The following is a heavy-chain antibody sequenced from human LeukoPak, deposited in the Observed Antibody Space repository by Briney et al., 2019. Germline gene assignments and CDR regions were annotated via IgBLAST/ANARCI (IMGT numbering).Heavy chain of an antibody. CDR1: GYIFSNYG. CDR2: ISGHSGNT. D-gene: IGHD2-2*01. V-gene: IGHV1-18*01. Sequence: ASVKVSCKASGYIFSNYGITWVRQAPGHGLEWMGWISGHSGNTNYAQKFQDRATMTTDTSTSTAYMELRSLRSEDTAVYYCARGGVGYCSSTRCYDAFDIWGQGTMVTVSS. J-gene: IGHJ3*02. CDR3: ARGGVGYCSSTRCYDAFDI.